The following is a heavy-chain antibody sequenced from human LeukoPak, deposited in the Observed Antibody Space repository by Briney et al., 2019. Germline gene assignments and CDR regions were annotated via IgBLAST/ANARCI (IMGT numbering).Heavy chain of an antibody. CDR2: IRYDGSNK. V-gene: IGHV3-30*02. CDR3: ARDGDGDYVFSYYFDY. Sequence: PGGSLRLSCVVSGFTFNSYGMHWVRQAPGKGLEWVAFIRYDGSNKHYADSVKGRFTISRDNSKNKLYLQMNSLRAEDTAVYYCARDGDGDYVFSYYFDYWGQGTLVTVSS. CDR1: GFTFNSYG. J-gene: IGHJ4*02. D-gene: IGHD4-17*01.